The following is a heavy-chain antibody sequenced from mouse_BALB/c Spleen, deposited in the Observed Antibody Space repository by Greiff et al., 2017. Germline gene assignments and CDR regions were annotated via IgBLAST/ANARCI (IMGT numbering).Heavy chain of an antibody. J-gene: IGHJ2*01. Sequence: VHVKQSGAELVKPGASVKLSCTASGFNIKDTYMHWVKQRPEQGLEWIGRIDPANGNTKYDPKFQGKATITADTSSNTAYLQLSSLTSEDTAVYYCAREGYYDYDRGAYWGQGTTLTVSS. CDR1: GFNIKDTY. CDR3: AREGYYDYDRGAY. D-gene: IGHD2-4*01. CDR2: IDPANGNT. V-gene: IGHV14-3*02.